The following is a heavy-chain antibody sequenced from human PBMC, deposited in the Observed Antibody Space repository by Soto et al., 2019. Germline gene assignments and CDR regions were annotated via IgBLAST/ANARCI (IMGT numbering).Heavy chain of an antibody. Sequence: EVQLVESGGGLVQPGGSLRLSCAASGFTFSSYEMNWVRQAPGKGLGWVSYISSSGSTIYYADSVKGRLTISRDNAKNSLYLQMNSLRAEDTAVYYCARDLLDHDYGDYLGYYYYGMDVWGQGTTVTVSS. CDR3: ARDLLDHDYGDYLGYYYYGMDV. CDR1: GFTFSSYE. V-gene: IGHV3-48*03. CDR2: ISSSGSTI. J-gene: IGHJ6*02. D-gene: IGHD4-17*01.